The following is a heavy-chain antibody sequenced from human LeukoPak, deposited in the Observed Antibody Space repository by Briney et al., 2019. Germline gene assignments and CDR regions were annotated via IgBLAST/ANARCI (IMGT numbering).Heavy chain of an antibody. V-gene: IGHV3-9*01. CDR1: GFTFDDYA. J-gene: IGHJ3*02. CDR3: AKDFWLGAFDI. CDR2: ISWNSGNI. Sequence: GGSLRLSCAASGFTFDDYAMHWVRQAPGKGLEWVSGISWNSGNIGYADSVKGRFTISRDNAKNSLYLQMNSLRAEDTALYYCAKDFWLGAFDIWGQGTMVTVSS. D-gene: IGHD3-10*01.